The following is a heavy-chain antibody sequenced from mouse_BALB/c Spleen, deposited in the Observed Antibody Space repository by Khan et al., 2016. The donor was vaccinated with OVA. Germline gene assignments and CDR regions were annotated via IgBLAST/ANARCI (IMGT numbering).Heavy chain of an antibody. Sequence: QIQLVQSGPELKKPGETVKISCKASGYTFTNFGMNWVKQAPGKGLKWMGWLNTYTGEPTYADDFKGRFAFSLETSASTSYLQINNLKHEDTATYFCARPPYITYVRGYWGQGTSVTVST. D-gene: IGHD1-2*01. V-gene: IGHV9-3-1*01. CDR2: LNTYTGEP. CDR1: GYTFTNFG. CDR3: ARPPYITYVRGY. J-gene: IGHJ4*01.